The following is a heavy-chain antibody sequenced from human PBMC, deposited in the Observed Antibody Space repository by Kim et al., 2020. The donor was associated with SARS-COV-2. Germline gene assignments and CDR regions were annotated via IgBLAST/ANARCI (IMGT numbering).Heavy chain of an antibody. CDR3: ARAHYYASGSYYNVGDY. D-gene: IGHD3-10*01. Sequence: SETLSLTCTVSGGSIYSGGYYWSWIRHPGKGLEWIGNIHFSGSTYYSPSLKSRVTISIDTSKNQFSLKLSSVTAADTAVYYCARAHYYASGSYYNVGDY. V-gene: IGHV4-31*03. CDR1: GGSIYSGGYY. J-gene: IGHJ4*01. CDR2: IHFSGST.